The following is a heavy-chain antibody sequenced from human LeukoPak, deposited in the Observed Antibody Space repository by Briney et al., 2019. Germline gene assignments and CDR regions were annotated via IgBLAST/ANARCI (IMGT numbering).Heavy chain of an antibody. Sequence: PGGSLRLSCAASGFTFSSYWMSWVRQAPGKGLEWVANIKQDGSEKYYVDSVKGRFTISRDNAKNSLYLQMNSLRAEDTAVYYCAPETRLRGVIIAPYNWFDPWGQGTLVTVSS. CDR2: IKQDGSEK. J-gene: IGHJ5*02. CDR1: GFTFSSYW. CDR3: APETRLRGVIIAPYNWFDP. V-gene: IGHV3-7*01. D-gene: IGHD3-10*01.